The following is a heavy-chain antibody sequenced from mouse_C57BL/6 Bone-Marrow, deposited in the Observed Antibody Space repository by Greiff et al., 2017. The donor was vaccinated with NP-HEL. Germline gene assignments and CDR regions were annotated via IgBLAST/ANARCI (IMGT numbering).Heavy chain of an antibody. D-gene: IGHD1-1*01. CDR2: IYPRDGST. CDR3: ARSLGRTVVNYYAMDY. CDR1: GYTFTSYD. J-gene: IGHJ4*01. V-gene: IGHV1-85*01. Sequence: QVQLQQSGPELVKPGASVKLSCKASGYTFTSYDINWVKQRPGQGLEWIGWIYPRDGSTKYNEKFKGKATLTADTSSSTAYMELHSLTSEDSAVYFCARSLGRTVVNYYAMDYWGQGTSVTVSS.